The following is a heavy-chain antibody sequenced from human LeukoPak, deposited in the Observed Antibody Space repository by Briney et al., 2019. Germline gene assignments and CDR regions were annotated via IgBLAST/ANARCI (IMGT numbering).Heavy chain of an antibody. CDR2: IIPIFGTA. CDR3: ARRGYYDSSGYYCLDY. Sequence: SVKVSCKASGGTFSSYAISWVRPAPGQGLEWMGGIIPIFGTANYAQKFQGRVTITADESTSTAYMELSSLRSEDTAVYYCARRGYYDSSGYYCLDYWGQGTLVTVSS. D-gene: IGHD3-22*01. J-gene: IGHJ4*02. V-gene: IGHV1-69*01. CDR1: GGTFSSYA.